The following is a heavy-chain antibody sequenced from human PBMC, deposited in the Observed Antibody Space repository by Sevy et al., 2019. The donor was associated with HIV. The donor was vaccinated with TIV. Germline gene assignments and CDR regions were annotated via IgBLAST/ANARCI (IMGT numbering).Heavy chain of an antibody. J-gene: IGHJ6*02. D-gene: IGHD2-2*01. V-gene: IGHV3-33*01. CDR1: GFTFSSYG. CDR3: AREIKVVPAAPDRVDYYGMDV. Sequence: GGSLRLSCAASGFTFSSYGMHWVRQAPGKGLEWVAVIWYDGSNKYYADSVKGRFTISRDNSKNTLYLQMNSLRAEDTAVYYCAREIKVVPAAPDRVDYYGMDVWSQGTTVTVSS. CDR2: IWYDGSNK.